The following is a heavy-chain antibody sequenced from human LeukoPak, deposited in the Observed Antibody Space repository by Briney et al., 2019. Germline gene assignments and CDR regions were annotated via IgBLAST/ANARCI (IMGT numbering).Heavy chain of an antibody. CDR1: GFTFSSYA. CDR2: ISGSGGST. CDR3: AKRAAGLNILTGYYRFDY. D-gene: IGHD3-9*01. V-gene: IGHV3-23*01. Sequence: GGSLRLSCAASGFTFSSYAMSWVRQAPGKGLEWVSAISGSGGSTYYADSVKGRFTISRDNSKNTLYLHMNSLRAEDTAVYYCAKRAAGLNILTGYYRFDYWGQGTLVTVSS. J-gene: IGHJ4*02.